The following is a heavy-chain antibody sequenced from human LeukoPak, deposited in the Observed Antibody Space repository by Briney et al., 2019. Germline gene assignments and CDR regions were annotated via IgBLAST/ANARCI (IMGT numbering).Heavy chain of an antibody. CDR3: ARENPSYYFDY. CDR2: IYSGGST. J-gene: IGHJ4*02. V-gene: IGHV3-53*01. Sequence: GGSLRLSCAASGFTVSSNYMSWVRQAPGKGLEWVSVIYSGGSTYYADSVKGRFTISRDNSKNTLYLQMNSLRAEDTAVYYCARENPSYYFDYWGQGTLVTVSS. CDR1: GFTVSSNY.